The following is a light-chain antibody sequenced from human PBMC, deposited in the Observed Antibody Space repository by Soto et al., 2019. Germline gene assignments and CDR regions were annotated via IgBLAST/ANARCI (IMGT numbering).Light chain of an antibody. CDR3: CSYAGSSTSVV. J-gene: IGLJ2*01. V-gene: IGLV2-23*01. CDR1: RSDVGSYNL. CDR2: EGS. Sequence: QSALPQPASVSGSPGQSITISCTGTRSDVGSYNLVSWYQQHPGKAPKLMIYEGSKRPSGVSNRFSGSKSGNTASLTISGLQAEDEADYYCCSYAGSSTSVVFGGGTKVTVL.